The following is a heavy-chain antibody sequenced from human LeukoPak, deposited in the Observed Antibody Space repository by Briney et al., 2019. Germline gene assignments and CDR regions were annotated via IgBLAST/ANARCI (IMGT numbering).Heavy chain of an antibody. CDR1: GFSFSSYA. CDR2: ITGSGGNT. D-gene: IGHD1-7*01. Sequence: GGSLRLSCAASGFSFSSYAMSWVRQAPGKGLEWVSVITGSGGNTYYADSVEGRFTISRDNSKNTLYLQMDSLRAEDTAIYYVTRTAQYTCFDPWGQGTLVTVSS. V-gene: IGHV3-23*01. CDR3: TRTAQYTCFDP. J-gene: IGHJ5*02.